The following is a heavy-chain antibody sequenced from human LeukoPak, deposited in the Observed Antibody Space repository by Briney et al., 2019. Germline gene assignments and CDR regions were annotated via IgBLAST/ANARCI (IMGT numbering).Heavy chain of an antibody. J-gene: IGHJ3*02. Sequence: GGSLRLSCAASGFTFSDYYMSWIRQAPGKGLEWVSTLSGTSGRSYYADSVKGRFTISRDNSKNTLYLEMNSLRAEDTAVYYCAKVRTYYYDTKDAFDIWGQGTMVTVS. CDR1: GFTFSDYY. CDR2: LSGTSGRS. CDR3: AKVRTYYYDTKDAFDI. V-gene: IGHV3-23*01. D-gene: IGHD3-22*01.